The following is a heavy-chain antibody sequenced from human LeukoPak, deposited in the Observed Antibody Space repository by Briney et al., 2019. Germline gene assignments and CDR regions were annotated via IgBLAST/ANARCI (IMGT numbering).Heavy chain of an antibody. CDR1: GFTVSSNS. D-gene: IGHD3-3*01. CDR3: ARGFGPNGFDI. V-gene: IGHV3-66*01. Sequence: PGGSLRLSCAPSGFTVSSNSMSWLRQATGKGLEWVSVICSGGRTDYSDSVKGRFNISRDNSKNSLHLQMNSLRAEDTGVYYCARGFGPNGFDIWGQGTMVTVSA. J-gene: IGHJ3*02. CDR2: ICSGGRT.